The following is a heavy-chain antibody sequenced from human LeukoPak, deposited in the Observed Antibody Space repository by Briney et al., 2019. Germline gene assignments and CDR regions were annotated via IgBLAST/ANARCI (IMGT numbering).Heavy chain of an antibody. CDR3: ARTALRYYGMDV. CDR1: GGSISSSSYY. J-gene: IGHJ6*02. V-gene: IGHV4-39*01. Sequence: SETLSLTCTVSGGSISSSSYYWGWIRQPPGKGLEWIGSIYYSGSTYYNPSLKSRVAISVDTSKNQFSLKLSSVTAADTAVYYCARTALRYYGMDVWGQGTTVTVSS. D-gene: IGHD2-21*02. CDR2: IYYSGST.